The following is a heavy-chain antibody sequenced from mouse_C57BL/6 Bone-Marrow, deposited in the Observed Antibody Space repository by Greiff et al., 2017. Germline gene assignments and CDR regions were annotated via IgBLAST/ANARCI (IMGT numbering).Heavy chain of an antibody. CDR1: GFTFSSYG. CDR2: ISSGGSYT. J-gene: IGHJ3*01. Sequence: EVKLVESGGDLVKPGGSLKLSCAASGFTFSSYGMSLVRQTPDKRLEWVATISSGGSYTYYPDSVKGRFTISRDNAKNTLYLQMSSLKSEDTAMYYCARREGWFAYWGQGTLVTVSA. V-gene: IGHV5-6*02. CDR3: ARREGWFAY.